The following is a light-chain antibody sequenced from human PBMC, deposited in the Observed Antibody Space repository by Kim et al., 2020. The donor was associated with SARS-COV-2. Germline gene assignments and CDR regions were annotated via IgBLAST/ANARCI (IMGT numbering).Light chain of an antibody. J-gene: IGLJ2*01. CDR2: GKN. CDR3: NSRDSNDNVV. Sequence: VALRQTVRITSQGDSLRSYYATRYQQKPGQAPILVIYGKNNRPSGIPDRFSGSSSGNTASLTITGTQAGDEADYYCNSRDSNDNVVFGGGTKLTIL. V-gene: IGLV3-19*01. CDR1: SLRSYY.